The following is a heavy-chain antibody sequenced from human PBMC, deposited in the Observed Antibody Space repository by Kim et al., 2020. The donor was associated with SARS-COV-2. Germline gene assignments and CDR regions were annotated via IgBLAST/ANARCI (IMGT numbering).Heavy chain of an antibody. CDR3: AMTTVTTPDYYYYGMDV. V-gene: IGHV4-59*01. D-gene: IGHD4-17*01. J-gene: IGHJ6*02. CDR1: GGSISSYY. Sequence: SETLSLTCTVSGGSISSYYWSWIRQPPGKGLEWIGYIYYSGSTNYNPSLKSRVTISVDTSKNQFSLKLSSVTAADTAVYYCAMTTVTTPDYYYYGMDVWGQGTTVTVSS. CDR2: IYYSGST.